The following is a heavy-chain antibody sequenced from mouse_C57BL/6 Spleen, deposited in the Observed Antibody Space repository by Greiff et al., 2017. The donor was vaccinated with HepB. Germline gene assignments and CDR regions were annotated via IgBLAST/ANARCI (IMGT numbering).Heavy chain of an antibody. Sequence: EVQLQQSGPGLVKPSQSLSLTCSVTGYSITSGYYWNWIRQFPGNKLEWMGYISYDGSNNYNPSLKNRISITRDTSKNQFFLKLNSVTTEDTATYYCAREYGNYDAMDYWGQGTSVTVSS. CDR3: AREYGNYDAMDY. D-gene: IGHD2-10*02. J-gene: IGHJ4*01. CDR2: ISYDGSN. V-gene: IGHV3-6*01. CDR1: GYSITSGYY.